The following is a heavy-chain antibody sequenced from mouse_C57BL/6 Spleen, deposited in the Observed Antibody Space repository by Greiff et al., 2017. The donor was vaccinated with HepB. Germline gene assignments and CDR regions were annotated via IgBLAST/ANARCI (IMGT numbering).Heavy chain of an antibody. CDR1: GFTFSSYG. CDR2: ISSGGSYT. D-gene: IGHD4-1*01. V-gene: IGHV5-6*01. CDR3: ARHLTGTLSWFAY. Sequence: EVQVVESGGDLVKPGGSLKLSCAASGFTFSSYGMSWVRQTPDKRLEWVATISSGGSYTYYPDSVKGRFTISRDNAKNTLYLQMSSLKSEDTAMYYCARHLTGTLSWFAYWGQGTLVTVSA. J-gene: IGHJ3*01.